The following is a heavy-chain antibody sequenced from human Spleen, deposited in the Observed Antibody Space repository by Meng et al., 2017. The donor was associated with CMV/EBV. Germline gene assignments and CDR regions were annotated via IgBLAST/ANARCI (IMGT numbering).Heavy chain of an antibody. V-gene: IGHV6-1*01. CDR1: GDSVSSDSAA. CDR2: TFYRSKWYH. Sequence: SETLSLTCVLSGDSVSSDSAAWNWIRQSPSRGLEWLGRTFYRSKWYHDYAVSVKSRIDINPDTSKNHLSLQLSSVTPDDTAVYYCARETMVLSPHHYYYGLDVWGQGTTVTVSS. D-gene: IGHD4/OR15-4a*01. CDR3: ARETMVLSPHHYYYGLDV. J-gene: IGHJ6*02.